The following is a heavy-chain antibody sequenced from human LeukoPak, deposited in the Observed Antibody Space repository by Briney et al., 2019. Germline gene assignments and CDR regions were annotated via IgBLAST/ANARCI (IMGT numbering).Heavy chain of an antibody. Sequence: SETLSLTCTVSGGSISNKYWSWIRQPPGKGLEWIGYIYYSGSTNYNPSLKSRVTISVDTSKNQFSLKLSSVTAADTAVYYCARDRQDSGYDHAYYYYYMDVWGKGTTVTVSS. J-gene: IGHJ6*03. CDR2: IYYSGST. CDR1: GGSISNKY. V-gene: IGHV4-59*01. CDR3: ARDRQDSGYDHAYYYYYMDV. D-gene: IGHD5-12*01.